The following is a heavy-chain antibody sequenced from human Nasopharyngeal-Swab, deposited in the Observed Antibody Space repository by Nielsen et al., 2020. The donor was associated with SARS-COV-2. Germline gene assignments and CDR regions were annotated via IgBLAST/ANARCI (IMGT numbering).Heavy chain of an antibody. Sequence: GGSLRLSCAASGFTFNSDWMHWVRQVPGKGLVWVSRINSDGSYTSYADSVRGRFTISRDNAKKTLYLQMNSLRAEDTAVYYCARHHYGDYFDYWGQGTLVTVSS. CDR3: ARHHYGDYFDY. V-gene: IGHV3-74*01. J-gene: IGHJ4*02. CDR2: INSDGSYT. CDR1: GFTFNSDW. D-gene: IGHD4-17*01.